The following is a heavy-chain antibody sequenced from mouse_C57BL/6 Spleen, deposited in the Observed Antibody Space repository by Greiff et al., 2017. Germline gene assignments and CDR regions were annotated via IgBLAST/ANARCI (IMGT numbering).Heavy chain of an antibody. CDR1: GYTFTDYN. J-gene: IGHJ3*01. V-gene: IGHV1-18*01. CDR2: INPNNGGT. CDR3: ARNSNYEDWFAY. D-gene: IGHD2-5*01. Sequence: VQLQQSGPELVKPGASVKIPCKASGYTFTDYNMDWVKQSHGKSLEWIGDINPNNGGTIYNQKFKGKATLTVDKSSSTAYMELRSLTSEDTAVYYCARNSNYEDWFAYWGQVTLVTVSA.